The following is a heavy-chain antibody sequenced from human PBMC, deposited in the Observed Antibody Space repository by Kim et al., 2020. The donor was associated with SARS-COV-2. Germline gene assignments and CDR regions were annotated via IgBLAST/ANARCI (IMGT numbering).Heavy chain of an antibody. D-gene: IGHD6-13*01. J-gene: IGHJ5*02. V-gene: IGHV3-30*01. Sequence: DPVKGRFTISRDNSKNTLNLQMNILRPEDTAVYYCARGGDSSSWLNWFDPWGQGTLVTVSS. CDR3: ARGGDSSSWLNWFDP.